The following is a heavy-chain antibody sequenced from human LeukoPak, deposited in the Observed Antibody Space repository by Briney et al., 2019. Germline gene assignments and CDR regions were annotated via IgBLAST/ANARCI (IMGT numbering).Heavy chain of an antibody. CDR3: TRDLMDYDVSTGLHHYYMDV. V-gene: IGHV3-21*01. Sequence: PGGSLRLSCAASGFTFTSYTMSWVRQAPGKGLEWVSSITNNGVYTYYTDSVRGRFTISRDNAKNTLYLQMNTLRVEDTAVYYCTRDLMDYDVSTGLHHYYMDVWGQGTTVTVSS. CDR1: GFTFTSYT. J-gene: IGHJ6*02. D-gene: IGHD3-9*01. CDR2: ITNNGVYT.